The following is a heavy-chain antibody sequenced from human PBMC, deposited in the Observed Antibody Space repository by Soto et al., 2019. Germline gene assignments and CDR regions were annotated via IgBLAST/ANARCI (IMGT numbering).Heavy chain of an antibody. J-gene: IGHJ4*02. CDR1: GGSISGYY. CDR3: PAPPRY. D-gene: IGHD2-2*01. V-gene: IGHV4-59*01. Sequence: SETLSLTCSVSGGSISGYYWSWIRQTPEKGMEWIGYIYYSGSTNYNPSLKSLVTMLIDMSKNQFSLKLTTVSAAYTGVYYWPAPPRYWGRGIMVIVSS. CDR2: IYYSGST.